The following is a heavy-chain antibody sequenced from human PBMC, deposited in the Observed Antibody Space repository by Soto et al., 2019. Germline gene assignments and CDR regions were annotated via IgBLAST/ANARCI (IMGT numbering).Heavy chain of an antibody. V-gene: IGHV3-64D*06. CDR3: VKDHIATDGLGPYNWFDS. D-gene: IGHD2-21*01. CDR2: ITSNGRTT. J-gene: IGHJ5*01. Sequence: PGGSLRLSCSASGFTFSTYAMHWIRQAPGKGLEYIAGITSNGRTTSYKDSVKGRFIISRDNSESTLYLQMSSLRFDDTAVYLCVKDHIATDGLGPYNWFDSWGQGTRVTVSS. CDR1: GFTFSTYA.